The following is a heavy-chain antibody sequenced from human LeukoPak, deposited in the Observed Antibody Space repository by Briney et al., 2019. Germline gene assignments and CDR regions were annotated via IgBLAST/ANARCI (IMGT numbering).Heavy chain of an antibody. CDR1: GFTFSSYG. Sequence: GGSLRLSCAASGFTFSSYGMHWVRQAPGKGLEWVAFIRYDGSNKYYADSVKGRFTISRDNFKNTLYLRMKSLRADDTAMYYCAKDFVVVPGNVNYFDSWGQGTLVTVSS. D-gene: IGHD2-21*02. J-gene: IGHJ4*02. V-gene: IGHV3-30*02. CDR3: AKDFVVVPGNVNYFDS. CDR2: IRYDGSNK.